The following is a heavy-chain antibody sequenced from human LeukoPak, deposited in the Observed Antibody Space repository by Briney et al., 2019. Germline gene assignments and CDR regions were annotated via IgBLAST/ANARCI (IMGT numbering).Heavy chain of an antibody. CDR2: ISASGTST. CDR3: ARDRSANSRVYYFDF. V-gene: IGHV3-23*01. CDR1: GFTFSSYT. Sequence: GGSLRLSCAASGFTFSSYTMYWVRQAPGKGLEWVSAISASGTSTYYAVSVKGRFTISRDNSKNTLYLQMDSLRGEDTAVYYCARDRSANSRVYYFDFWGQGTLVTVSS. J-gene: IGHJ4*02. D-gene: IGHD4/OR15-4a*01.